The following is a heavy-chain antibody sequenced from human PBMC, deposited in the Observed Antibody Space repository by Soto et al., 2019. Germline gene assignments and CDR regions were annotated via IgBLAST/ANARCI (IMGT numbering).Heavy chain of an antibody. Sequence: EVQLVETGGGLIQPGGSLRLSCAASGFTVSSNYMSWVRQAPGKGLEWVSVIYSGGSTYYADSVKGRFNISRDNSKNTLYLQMNSLRAEDTAVYYCARDPSLYGGNSGYWGQGTLFTVSS. D-gene: IGHD2-15*01. CDR3: ARDPSLYGGNSGY. CDR1: GFTVSSNY. J-gene: IGHJ4*02. CDR2: IYSGGST. V-gene: IGHV3-53*02.